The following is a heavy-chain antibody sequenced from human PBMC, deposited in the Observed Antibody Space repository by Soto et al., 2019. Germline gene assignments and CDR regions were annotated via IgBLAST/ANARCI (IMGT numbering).Heavy chain of an antibody. CDR3: ARGRPSSGWYGAYYYYGMDV. Sequence: SETLSLTCAFYVGSFSGYYWSWIRQPPGKGLEWIGEINHSGSTNYNPSLKSRVTISVDTSKNQFSLKLSSVTAAGTAVYYCARGRPSSGWYGAYYYYGMDVWGQGTTVTVSS. CDR1: VGSFSGYY. J-gene: IGHJ6*02. CDR2: INHSGST. D-gene: IGHD6-19*01. V-gene: IGHV4-34*01.